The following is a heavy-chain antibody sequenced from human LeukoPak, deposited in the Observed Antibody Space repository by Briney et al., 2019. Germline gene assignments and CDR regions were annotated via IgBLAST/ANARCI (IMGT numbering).Heavy chain of an antibody. Sequence: PSETLSLTCTVSGGSISSYYWSWIRQPPGKGLEWIGYIYKSGTTNYTPSLKSRVLISADTSKNQLSLKLSSVTPADTAVYYCANHPRRASDRVYWGQGTLVTVSS. CDR3: ANHPRRASDRVY. V-gene: IGHV4-59*01. CDR2: IYKSGTT. CDR1: GGSISSYY. J-gene: IGHJ4*02. D-gene: IGHD5-12*01.